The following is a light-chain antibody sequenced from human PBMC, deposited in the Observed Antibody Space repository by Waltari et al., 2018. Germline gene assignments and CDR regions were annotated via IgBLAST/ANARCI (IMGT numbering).Light chain of an antibody. J-gene: IGLJ1*01. Sequence: QSVLTQPPSASGTPGQRVTISCSGSSSNVGSNYVYWSPHLPATAPKLLIYRNDHRPSGVPERFSASKSGTLASLAISGLRSEDEADYYCAAWDDSLRAKFVFGTGTKVTVL. CDR1: SSNVGSNY. CDR3: AAWDDSLRAKFV. CDR2: RND. V-gene: IGLV1-47*01.